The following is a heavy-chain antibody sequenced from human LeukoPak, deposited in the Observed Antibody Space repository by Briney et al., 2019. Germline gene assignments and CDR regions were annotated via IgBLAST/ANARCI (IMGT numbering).Heavy chain of an antibody. J-gene: IGHJ4*02. Sequence: GGSLRLSCAASGFTFTSYAMHWVRQAPGDGLKWVTLISSDGSKKYYADSVKGRFTISRDNSKNTLYLQMNSLRAEDPAVYYCARASSSPSRPYYFDSWGQGTLVTVSS. CDR3: ARASSSPSRPYYFDS. CDR2: ISSDGSKK. CDR1: GFTFTSYA. D-gene: IGHD6-6*01. V-gene: IGHV3-30-3*01.